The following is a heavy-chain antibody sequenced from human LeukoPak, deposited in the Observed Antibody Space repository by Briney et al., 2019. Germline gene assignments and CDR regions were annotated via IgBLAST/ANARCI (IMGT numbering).Heavy chain of an antibody. CDR3: ARDPRSSGWFLDY. V-gene: IGHV3-21*01. Sequence: GGSLRLSCAASGFTFRSYSMNWVRQAPGKGLEWVSTISSTSTYIYYADSVKGRFTISSDNSRNSLYLQMNSLRAEDTAVYYCARDPRSSGWFLDYWGQGTLVTVSS. CDR1: GFTFRSYS. J-gene: IGHJ4*02. D-gene: IGHD6-19*01. CDR2: ISSTSTYI.